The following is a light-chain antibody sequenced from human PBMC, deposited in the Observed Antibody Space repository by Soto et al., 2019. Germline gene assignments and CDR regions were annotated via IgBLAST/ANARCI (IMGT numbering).Light chain of an antibody. CDR3: QQYNSYST. V-gene: IGKV1-5*01. CDR1: QSVSSV. J-gene: IGKJ1*01. Sequence: DIQMTQSPSTLSASVGDRVTITCRARQSVSSVLAWYQQKPGTAPKLLIYDASSLESGAPSRFSGSGSGTEFTLTISSLQPDDFATYYCQQYNSYSTFGQGTKVDIK. CDR2: DAS.